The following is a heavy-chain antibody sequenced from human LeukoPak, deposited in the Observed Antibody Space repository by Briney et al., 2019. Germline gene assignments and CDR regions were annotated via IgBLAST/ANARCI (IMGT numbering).Heavy chain of an antibody. J-gene: IGHJ4*02. CDR1: GYTFTSYG. D-gene: IGHD3-22*01. CDR3: ARVQIITMIVVVPDY. CDR2: ISAYNGNT. Sequence: ASVKVSCKASGYTFTSYGISWVRQAPGQGLEWMGWISAYNGNTNYAQKLQGRVTMTTDTSTSTAYMELRSLRSDDTAVYYCARVQIITMIVVVPDYWGQGTLVTVSS. V-gene: IGHV1-18*01.